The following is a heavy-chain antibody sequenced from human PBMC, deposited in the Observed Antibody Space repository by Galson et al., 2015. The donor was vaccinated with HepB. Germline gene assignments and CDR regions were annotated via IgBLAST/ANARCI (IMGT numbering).Heavy chain of an antibody. Sequence: SLRLSCAASGFTFSSYSMNWVRQAPGKGLEWVSSISSSSSYIYYADSVKGRFTISRDNAKNSLYMQMNSLRAEDTAVYYCARDHEYYDFWSGYYGYYYYGMDVWGQGTTVTASS. J-gene: IGHJ6*02. D-gene: IGHD3-3*01. CDR2: ISSSSSYI. CDR3: ARDHEYYDFWSGYYGYYYYGMDV. V-gene: IGHV3-21*01. CDR1: GFTFSSYS.